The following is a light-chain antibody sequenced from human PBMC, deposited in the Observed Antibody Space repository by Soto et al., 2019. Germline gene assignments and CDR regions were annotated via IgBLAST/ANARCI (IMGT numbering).Light chain of an antibody. CDR3: RHYGKFPLT. CDR2: GAS. CDR1: PGTDANN. Sequence: EVVVTQSPGTLSLSPGERATLSCRASPGTDANNLAWYQQKPGQAPRLLIYGASSRATGIPDRFSGSGSRTDFTLTISRLEPEDFSMYYCRHYGKFPLTFGPGTRLDIK. V-gene: IGKV3-20*01. J-gene: IGKJ3*01.